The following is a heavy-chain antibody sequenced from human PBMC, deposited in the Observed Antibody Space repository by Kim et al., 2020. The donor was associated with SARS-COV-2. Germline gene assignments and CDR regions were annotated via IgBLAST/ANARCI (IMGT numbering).Heavy chain of an antibody. V-gene: IGHV4-39*01. Sequence: SETLSLTCTVSGGSISSSSYYWGWIRQPPGKGLEWIGSIYYSGSTYYNPSLKSRVTISVDTSKNQFSLKLSSVTAADTAVCYCARQPAGYSGGWYWWFDPWGQGTLVTVSS. CDR3: ARQPAGYSGGWYWWFDP. CDR2: IYYSGST. J-gene: IGHJ5*02. D-gene: IGHD6-19*01. CDR1: GGSISSSSYY.